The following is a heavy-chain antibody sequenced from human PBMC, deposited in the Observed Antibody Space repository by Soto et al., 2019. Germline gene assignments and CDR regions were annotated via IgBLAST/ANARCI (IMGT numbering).Heavy chain of an antibody. Sequence: PGGSLRLSCAASGFTFTTFAMTWVRQPPGKGPEWVSTITSGGGSTNYADSVKGRFTISRDNSKNTLFLQMNSLRAEDTAIYYCAKRLYSSGNYGMDVWGQGTTVTVSS. CDR2: ITSGGGST. CDR3: AKRLYSSGNYGMDV. D-gene: IGHD6-19*01. V-gene: IGHV3-23*01. J-gene: IGHJ6*02. CDR1: GFTFTTFA.